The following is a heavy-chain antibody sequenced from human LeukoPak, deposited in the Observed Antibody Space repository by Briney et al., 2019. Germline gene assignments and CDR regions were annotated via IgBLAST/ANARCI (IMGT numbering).Heavy chain of an antibody. V-gene: IGHV1-18*04. J-gene: IGHJ6*04. CDR2: ISAYNGNT. CDR1: GYTFTSYG. Sequence: ASVKVSCEASGYTFTSYGIGWVRQAPGQGLEWMGWISAYNGNTNYAQKLQGRVTMTTDTSTSTAYMELRSLRSDDTAVYYCARVLLWFGELLPNGMDVWGKGTTVTVSS. D-gene: IGHD3-10*01. CDR3: ARVLLWFGELLPNGMDV.